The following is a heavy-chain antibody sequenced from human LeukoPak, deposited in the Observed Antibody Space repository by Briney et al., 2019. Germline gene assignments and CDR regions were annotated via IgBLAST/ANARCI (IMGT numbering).Heavy chain of an antibody. CDR2: TRNKANSYTT. J-gene: IGHJ4*02. CDR1: GFTFSDHY. D-gene: IGHD3-3*01. V-gene: IGHV3-72*01. CDR3: ARGNALSGYLYDY. Sequence: AGGSLRLSCAASGFTFSDHYMDWVRQAPGKGLEWVGRTRNKANSYTTDYAASVKGRFTISRDDSKNSLYLQMNSLKTEDTAVYYCARGNALSGYLYDYWGQGTLVTVSS.